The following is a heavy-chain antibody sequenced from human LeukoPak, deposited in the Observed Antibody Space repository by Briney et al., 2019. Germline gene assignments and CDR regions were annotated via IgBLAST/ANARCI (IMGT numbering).Heavy chain of an antibody. D-gene: IGHD3-9*01. V-gene: IGHV4-34*01. J-gene: IGHJ4*02. CDR3: ARGDYDILTGYPRPFDY. Sequence: SETLSLTCAVYGGSFSGYYWSWIRQPPGKGLEWIGEINHSGSTYYNPSLKSRVTISVDTSKNQFSLKLSSVTAADTAVYYCARGDYDILTGYPRPFDYWGQGTLVTVSS. CDR1: GGSFSGYY. CDR2: INHSGST.